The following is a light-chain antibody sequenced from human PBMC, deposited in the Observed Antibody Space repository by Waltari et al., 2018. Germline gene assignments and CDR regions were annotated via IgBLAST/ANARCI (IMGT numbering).Light chain of an antibody. CDR3: AVWDDSLNGLI. J-gene: IGLJ2*01. V-gene: IGLV1-44*01. Sequence: QSVLTQPPSASGTPGQRVTISCSGSSSNIGKNTVNWYQQLPGTAPKLVIYFNAHRPSGVPDRFSGSKSGTSASLAISGLQSEDEADFHCAVWDDSLNGLIFGGGTKLTVL. CDR2: FNA. CDR1: SSNIGKNT.